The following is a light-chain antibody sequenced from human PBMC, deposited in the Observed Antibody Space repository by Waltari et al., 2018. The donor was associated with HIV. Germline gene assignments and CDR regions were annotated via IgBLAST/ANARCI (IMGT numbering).Light chain of an antibody. V-gene: IGLV2-14*03. CDR1: SSDISTYDF. CDR2: DVT. Sequence: QSALTQPASVSGSPGQSITISCSGTSSDISTYDFFSLYQKHPAKAPKLLIYDVTARPSGVSRRFSGSKSGSTASLTISSIQADDEADYYCSSYTTSNTVVFGPGTKLSVL. J-gene: IGLJ2*01. CDR3: SSYTTSNTVV.